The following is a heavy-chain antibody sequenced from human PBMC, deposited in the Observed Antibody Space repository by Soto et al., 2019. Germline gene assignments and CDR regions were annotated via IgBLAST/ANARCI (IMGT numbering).Heavy chain of an antibody. CDR2: ISSSSSYI. CDR3: ARFKECGGDCSHHYYYYGMDV. D-gene: IGHD2-21*02. V-gene: IGHV3-21*01. J-gene: IGHJ6*02. CDR1: GFTFSSYS. Sequence: GGSLRLSCAASGFTFSSYSMNWVRQAPGKGLEWVSSISSSSSYIYYADSVKGRFTISRDNAKNSLYLQMNSLRAEDTAVYYCARFKECGGDCSHHYYYYGMDVWGQGTTVTVSS.